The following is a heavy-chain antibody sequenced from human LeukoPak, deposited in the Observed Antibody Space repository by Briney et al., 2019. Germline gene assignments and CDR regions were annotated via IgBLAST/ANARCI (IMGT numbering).Heavy chain of an antibody. V-gene: IGHV3-7*01. Sequence: PGGSLRLSCAASGFTFSNAWMSWVRQAPGKGLEWVANIKQDGSEKYYVDSVKGRFTISRDNAKNSLYLQMNSLRAEDTAVYYCAREIVGFDYWGQGTLVTVSS. J-gene: IGHJ4*02. CDR2: IKQDGSEK. D-gene: IGHD3-16*02. CDR3: AREIVGFDY. CDR1: GFTFSNAW.